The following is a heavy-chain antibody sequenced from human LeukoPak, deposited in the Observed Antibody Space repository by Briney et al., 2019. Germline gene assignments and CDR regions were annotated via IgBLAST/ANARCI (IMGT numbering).Heavy chain of an antibody. CDR2: IYTSGST. D-gene: IGHD4-23*01. CDR3: AREAVTYDAFDI. J-gene: IGHJ3*02. V-gene: IGHV4-4*07. CDR1: GGSISSYY. Sequence: SETLSLTCTVPGGSISSYYWSWIRQPAGKGLEWIGRIYTSGSTNHNPSLKSRVTMSVDTSKNQFSLKLSSVTAADTAVYYCAREAVTYDAFDIWGQGTMVTVSS.